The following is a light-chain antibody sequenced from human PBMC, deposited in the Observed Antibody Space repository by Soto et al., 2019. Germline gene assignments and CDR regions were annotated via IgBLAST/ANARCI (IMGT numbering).Light chain of an antibody. CDR2: GAS. J-gene: IGKJ2*01. Sequence: EIVLTQSPGTLSLSPGERATLSCRASQSVSSNYLTWYQQKPGQAPRLLIYGASSRATGIPDRFSGSGSGTDFTLIISRLEPEDLAVYYCQQYGSSHMYTFGQGTKLEIK. V-gene: IGKV3-20*01. CDR3: QQYGSSHMYT. CDR1: QSVSSNY.